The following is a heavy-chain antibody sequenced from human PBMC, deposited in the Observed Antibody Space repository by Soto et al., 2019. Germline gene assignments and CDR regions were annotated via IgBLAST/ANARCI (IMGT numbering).Heavy chain of an antibody. V-gene: IGHV3-64D*06. CDR3: CVAGPGFAK. Sequence: VVSLRLSCSASGFSFTTYPMYWFRQAPGKGLEFVSTISSNGGSTYYADSVKGRFTISRDNSRNTLYLQMSSLRAEDTAVYFCCVAGPGFAKWGKGTLVTVS. J-gene: IGHJ4*02. CDR2: ISSNGGST. CDR1: GFSFTTYP. D-gene: IGHD6-19*01.